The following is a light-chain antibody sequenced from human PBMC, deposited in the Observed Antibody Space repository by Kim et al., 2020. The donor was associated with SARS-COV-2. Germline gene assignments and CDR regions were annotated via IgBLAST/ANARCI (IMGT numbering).Light chain of an antibody. Sequence: EIVMTQSPVTLSVSPGERVTLSCRASQSLSNNLAWYQQKPGQAPRLLIYGASTRATGIPARFSGSGSGTEFTLTISSLQSEDFAIYYCQQCNNWPYTFGQGTKLEIK. V-gene: IGKV3-15*01. CDR2: GAS. CDR1: QSLSNN. J-gene: IGKJ2*01. CDR3: QQCNNWPYT.